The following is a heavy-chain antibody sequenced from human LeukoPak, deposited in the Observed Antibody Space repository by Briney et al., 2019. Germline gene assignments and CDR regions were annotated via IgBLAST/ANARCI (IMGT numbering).Heavy chain of an antibody. J-gene: IGHJ6*02. CDR1: GGTFNRYA. D-gene: IGHD3-9*01. V-gene: IGHV1-69*13. Sequence: SVKVSCKASGGTFNRYAISWVRQAPGQGLEWMGGIIPIFGTANRAQKFQGRVTITADESTSTAYMELSSLRSEDTAVYYCARLPLTGYSRGYYYGMDVWGQGTTVTVSS. CDR2: IIPIFGTA. CDR3: ARLPLTGYSRGYYYGMDV.